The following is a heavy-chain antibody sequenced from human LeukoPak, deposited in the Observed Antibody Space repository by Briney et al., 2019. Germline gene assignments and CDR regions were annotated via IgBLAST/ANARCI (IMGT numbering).Heavy chain of an antibody. CDR2: MNPNSGNT. CDR1: GYTFTGYD. Sequence: ASVKVSCKASGYTFTGYDINWVRQATGQGLEWMGWMNPNSGNTGYAQKFQGRVTMTRNTSISTAYMELSSLRSEDTAVYYCARGLHCSGGSCYSSSWFDPWGQGTLVTVSS. V-gene: IGHV1-8*01. D-gene: IGHD2-15*01. CDR3: ARGLHCSGGSCYSSSWFDP. J-gene: IGHJ5*02.